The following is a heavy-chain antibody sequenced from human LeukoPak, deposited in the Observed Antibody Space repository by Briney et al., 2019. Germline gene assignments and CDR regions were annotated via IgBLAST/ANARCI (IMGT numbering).Heavy chain of an antibody. CDR1: GFTFSSYW. CDR3: AREKTSDYYGSGKAYGMDV. J-gene: IGHJ6*02. V-gene: IGHV3-7*01. CDR2: IKQDGSEK. Sequence: GGSLRLSRAASGFTFSSYWMSWVRQAPGKGLEWVANIKQDGSEKYYVDSVKGRFTISRDNAKNSLYLQMNSLRAEDTAVYYCAREKTSDYYGSGKAYGMDVWGQGTTVTVSS. D-gene: IGHD3-10*01.